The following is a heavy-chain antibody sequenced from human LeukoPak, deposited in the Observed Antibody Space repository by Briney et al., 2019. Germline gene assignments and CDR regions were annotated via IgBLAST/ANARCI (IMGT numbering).Heavy chain of an antibody. CDR3: ARDPSYGDYATNWFDP. CDR2: IYYSGST. CDR1: GGSISRSSYY. D-gene: IGHD4-17*01. J-gene: IGHJ5*02. V-gene: IGHV4-39*07. Sequence: PSETLSLTCTVSGGSISRSSYYWGWIRQPPGKGLEWIGSIYYSGSTYYNPSLKSRVTISVDTSKNQFSLKLSSVTAADTAVYYCARDPSYGDYATNWFDPWGQGTLVTVSS.